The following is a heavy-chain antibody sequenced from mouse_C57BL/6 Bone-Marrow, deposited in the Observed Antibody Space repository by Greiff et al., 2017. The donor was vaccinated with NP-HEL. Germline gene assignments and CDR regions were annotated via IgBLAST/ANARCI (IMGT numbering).Heavy chain of an antibody. CDR3: ARSGSSSAWFAY. J-gene: IGHJ3*01. CDR1: GYTFTSYW. CDR2: IDPSVSYT. D-gene: IGHD1-1*01. Sequence: QVQLKQPGAELVMPGASVKLSCKASGYTFTSYWMHWVKQRPGQGLEWIGEIDPSVSYTNYNQKFKGKSTLTVDKSSSTAYMQLSSLTSEDSAVYYCARSGSSSAWFAYWGQGTLVTVSA. V-gene: IGHV1-69*01.